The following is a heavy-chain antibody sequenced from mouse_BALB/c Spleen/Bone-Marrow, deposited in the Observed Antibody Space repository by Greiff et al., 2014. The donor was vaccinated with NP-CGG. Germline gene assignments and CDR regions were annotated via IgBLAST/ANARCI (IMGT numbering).Heavy chain of an antibody. CDR3: AKNYYYGYVAY. J-gene: IGHJ3*01. V-gene: IGHV4-1*02. CDR1: GCDFSRYW. CDR2: INPASSTI. Sequence: VQLKESGGGLVQPGGSLKLSCAASGCDFSRYWMTWVRQAPGKGLEWIGEINPASSTINYTPSLKDKFIISRDNAKNTLYLQMSKVRSEDTALYYCAKNYYYGYVAYWGQGTLVTVSA. D-gene: IGHD1-2*01.